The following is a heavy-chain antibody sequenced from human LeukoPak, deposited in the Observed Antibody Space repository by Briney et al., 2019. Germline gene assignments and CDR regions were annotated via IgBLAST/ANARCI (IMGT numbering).Heavy chain of an antibody. CDR1: EFTFSSYW. Sequence: GGSLRLSCAASEFTFSSYWMSWVRQAPGKGLEWVSYIRSSGSTIYYADSVKGRFTISRDNAKNSLYLQMNSLRAEDTAVYYCAREINYDILTGYSYYFDYWGQGTLVTVSS. J-gene: IGHJ4*02. CDR2: IRSSGSTI. D-gene: IGHD3-9*01. CDR3: AREINYDILTGYSYYFDY. V-gene: IGHV3-48*04.